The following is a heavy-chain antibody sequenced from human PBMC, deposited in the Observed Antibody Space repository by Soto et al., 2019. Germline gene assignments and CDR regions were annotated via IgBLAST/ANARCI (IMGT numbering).Heavy chain of an antibody. V-gene: IGHV1-69*13. D-gene: IGHD6-13*01. J-gene: IGHJ5*02. Sequence: ASVKVSCKASGGTFSSYAISWVRQAPGQGLEWMGGIIPIFGTANYAQKFQGRVTITADESTSTAYMELSSLRSEDTAVYYCARDWERAAAGPNWVDPWGQGTLVTV. CDR1: GGTFSSYA. CDR3: ARDWERAAAGPNWVDP. CDR2: IIPIFGTA.